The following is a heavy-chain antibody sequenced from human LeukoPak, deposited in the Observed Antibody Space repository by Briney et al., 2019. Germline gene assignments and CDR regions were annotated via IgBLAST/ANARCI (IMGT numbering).Heavy chain of an antibody. V-gene: IGHV3-23*05. Sequence: GGSLRLSCAAAGLTSATLAMTCVRQAPGMGLEWVSGIDISGGSTYYADSVKGRFTISRDNSKTALYLQKNSLRADDTALYYCANLYGATFWGQGTLVTVSS. D-gene: IGHD2/OR15-2a*01. J-gene: IGHJ4*02. CDR3: ANLYGATF. CDR1: GLTSATLA. CDR2: IDISGGST.